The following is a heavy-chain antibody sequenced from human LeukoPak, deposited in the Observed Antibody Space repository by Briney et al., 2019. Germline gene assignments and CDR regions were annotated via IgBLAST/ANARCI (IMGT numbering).Heavy chain of an antibody. Sequence: PGGSLRLSCAASGFTFSSYSMNWVRQAPGKGLECVSSISSSSTYIYYADSVKGRFTTSRDNSKNTLYLQMNSLRAEDTAVYYCAKGDGYNSYFDYWGQGTLVTVSS. CDR2: ISSSSTYI. D-gene: IGHD5-24*01. J-gene: IGHJ4*02. V-gene: IGHV3-21*01. CDR3: AKGDGYNSYFDY. CDR1: GFTFSSYS.